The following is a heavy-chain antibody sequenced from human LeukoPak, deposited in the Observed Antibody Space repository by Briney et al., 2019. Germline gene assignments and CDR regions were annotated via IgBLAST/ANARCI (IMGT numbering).Heavy chain of an antibody. CDR3: AKDMGLTLAAADY. CDR1: GLTFDDYA. CDR2: ISWNSGSI. V-gene: IGHV3-9*01. J-gene: IGHJ4*02. D-gene: IGHD6-13*01. Sequence: GGSLRLSCAASGLTFDDYAMPWVRQAPGKGLEWVSGISWNSGSIGYADSVKGRFTISRDNAMNSLYLQMNSLRAEDTALYYCAKDMGLTLAAADYWGQGTLVTVSS.